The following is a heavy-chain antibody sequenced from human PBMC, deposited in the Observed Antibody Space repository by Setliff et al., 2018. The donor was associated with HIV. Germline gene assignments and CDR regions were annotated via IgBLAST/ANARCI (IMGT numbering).Heavy chain of an antibody. CDR2: IYSSGST. CDR1: GGSISGYY. V-gene: IGHV4-4*09. CDR3: VRHGYYYDFIDI. Sequence: SGTLSLTCTVSGGSISGYYWSWIRQSPGKGLEWIGYIYSSGSTNFNPSLKSRVTLSIDTSKNQFSLNLTSMTAADTAVYFCVRHGYYYDFIDIWGQGTVVTVSS. D-gene: IGHD3-22*01. J-gene: IGHJ3*02.